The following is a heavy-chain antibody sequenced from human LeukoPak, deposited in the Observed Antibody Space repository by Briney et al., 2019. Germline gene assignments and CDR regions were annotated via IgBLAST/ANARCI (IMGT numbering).Heavy chain of an antibody. CDR2: INPSGGST. V-gene: IGHV1-46*01. J-gene: IGHJ4*02. Sequence: ASVKVSCKASGYTFTSYYMHWVRQAPGQGLEWMGIINPSGGSTSYAQKFQGRVTMTTDTSISTAYMELSRLRSDDTAVYYCARVRDSSGYLPFYYFDSWGQGTLVTVSS. CDR1: GYTFTSYY. D-gene: IGHD3-22*01. CDR3: ARVRDSSGYLPFYYFDS.